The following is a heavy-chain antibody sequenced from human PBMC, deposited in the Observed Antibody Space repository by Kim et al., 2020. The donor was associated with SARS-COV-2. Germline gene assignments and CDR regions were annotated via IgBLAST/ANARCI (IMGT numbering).Heavy chain of an antibody. CDR3: ARYTTAWSVFDF. J-gene: IGHJ4*02. D-gene: IGHD3-16*02. CDR2: FYNSGST. Sequence: TLSLTCSVSGGSISSYYWSWVRQPPGKGLEWIGYFYNSGSTDYNPSLKSRVTISGDTSKNQFSLKLRSMTAADTAVYYCARYTTAWSVFDFWGQGTLVTVSS. V-gene: IGHV4-59*08. CDR1: GGSISSYY.